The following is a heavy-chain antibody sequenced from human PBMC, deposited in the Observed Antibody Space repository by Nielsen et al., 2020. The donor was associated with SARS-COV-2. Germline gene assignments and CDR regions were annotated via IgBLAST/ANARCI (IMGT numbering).Heavy chain of an antibody. D-gene: IGHD3-22*01. Sequence: GSLRLSCAVYGGSFSGYYWSWIRQPPGKGLEWIGEINHSGSTNYNPSLKSRVTISVDTSKNQFSLKLSSVTAADTAVYYCARGVGYYDSSGYYSYYMDVWGKGTTVTVSS. V-gene: IGHV4-34*01. CDR1: GGSFSGYY. J-gene: IGHJ6*03. CDR3: ARGVGYYDSSGYYSYYMDV. CDR2: INHSGST.